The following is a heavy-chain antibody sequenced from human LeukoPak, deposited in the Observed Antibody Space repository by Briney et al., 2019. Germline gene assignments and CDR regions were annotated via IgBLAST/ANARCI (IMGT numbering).Heavy chain of an antibody. Sequence: PSETLSLTCAVSGYSISSGYYWGWIRQPPGKGLEWIGSIYHSGSTYYNPSLKSRVTISVDTSKNQFSLKLSSVTAADTAVYYCARLNYYDSSGYYYSLGNWFDPWGQGTLVTVSS. CDR1: GYSISSGYY. J-gene: IGHJ5*02. CDR3: ARLNYYDSSGYYYSLGNWFDP. CDR2: IYHSGST. D-gene: IGHD3-22*01. V-gene: IGHV4-38-2*01.